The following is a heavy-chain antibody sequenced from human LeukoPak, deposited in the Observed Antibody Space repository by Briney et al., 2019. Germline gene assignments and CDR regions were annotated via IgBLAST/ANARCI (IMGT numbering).Heavy chain of an antibody. D-gene: IGHD2-8*01. CDR1: GYTFTSYG. V-gene: IGHV1-18*01. CDR3: ARANIVLMVYASYNWFDP. CDR2: ISAYNGNT. J-gene: IGHJ5*02. Sequence: GASVKVSCKASGYTFTSYGISWVRQAPGQGLEWMGWISAYNGNTNYAQKLQGRVTMTTDTSTSTAYMELRSPRSDDTAVYYCARANIVLMVYASYNWFDPWGKGPLVTVS.